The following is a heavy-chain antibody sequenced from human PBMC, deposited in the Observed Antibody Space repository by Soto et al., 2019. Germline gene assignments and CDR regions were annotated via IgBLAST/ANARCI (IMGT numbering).Heavy chain of an antibody. D-gene: IGHD6-19*01. Sequence: EVQLAESGGWLVQPGGSLRLSCVASGFTFSSSFMGWVRQAPGKGLEWVANINQDGGGTYYVDSVEGRFTISRDNAKDSLYLQMNSLRGEYTAVYDCARYFRGSGRYFFDYWGQGTLVTVSS. CDR2: INQDGGGT. V-gene: IGHV3-7*03. CDR1: GFTFSSSF. CDR3: ARYFRGSGRYFFDY. J-gene: IGHJ4*02.